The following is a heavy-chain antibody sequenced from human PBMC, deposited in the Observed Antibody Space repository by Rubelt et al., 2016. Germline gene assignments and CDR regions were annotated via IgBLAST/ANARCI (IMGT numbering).Heavy chain of an antibody. J-gene: IGHJ2*01. CDR2: IYYSGST. CDR3: ARSRSDWYFDL. Sequence: QVQLQESGPGLVKPSETLSLTCTVSGGSISSYYWSWIRQPPGKGLEWIGYIYYSGSTNYNPSLKGRVTISVDTSKNQCSRRLSSVTAADTAVYYCARSRSDWYFDLWGRGTLVTVSS. CDR1: GGSISSYY. V-gene: IGHV4-59*08.